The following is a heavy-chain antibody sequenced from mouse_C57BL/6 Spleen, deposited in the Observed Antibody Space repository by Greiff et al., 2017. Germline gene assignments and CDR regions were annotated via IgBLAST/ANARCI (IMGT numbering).Heavy chain of an antibody. V-gene: IGHV2-2*01. Sequence: QVQLKQSGPGLVQPSQSLSITCTVSGFSLTSYGVHWVRQSPGKGLEWLGVIWSGGSTDYNAAFISRLSISKDNSKSQVFFKMNSLQADETAIYYCARAVDRERDAMDYWGQGTSVTVSS. CDR2: IWSGGST. CDR1: GFSLTSYG. J-gene: IGHJ4*01. D-gene: IGHD3-3*01. CDR3: ARAVDRERDAMDY.